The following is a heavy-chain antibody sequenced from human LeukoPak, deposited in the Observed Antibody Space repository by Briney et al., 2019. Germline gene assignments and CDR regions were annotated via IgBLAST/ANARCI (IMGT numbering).Heavy chain of an antibody. J-gene: IGHJ4*02. CDR2: IYYSGST. CDR1: GGSISSSSYY. V-gene: IGHV4-39*06. Sequence: PSETLSLTCTVSGGSISSSSYYWGWIRQPPGKGLEWIGSIYYSGSTYYNPSLKSRVTISVDTSKNQFPLKLSSVTAADTAVYYCARSLEEYSSSWYGYWGQGTLVTVSS. CDR3: ARSLEEYSSSWYGY. D-gene: IGHD6-13*01.